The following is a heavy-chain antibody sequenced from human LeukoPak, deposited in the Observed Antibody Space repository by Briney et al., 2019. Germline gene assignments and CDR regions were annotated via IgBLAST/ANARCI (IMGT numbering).Heavy chain of an antibody. V-gene: IGHV3-72*01. CDR1: GFPFSDYY. Sequence: PGRSLGLSCATSGFPFSDYYMDCVRHAPGKGLECVARTRSTARGNTTEYAASVKGRFTVSRDESMNSLYLQMNSLKTEDTAVYYCARGPTVTFNYHYGMDVWGQGTTVTVSS. J-gene: IGHJ6*02. D-gene: IGHD4-17*01. CDR3: ARGPTVTFNYHYGMDV. CDR2: TRSTARGNTT.